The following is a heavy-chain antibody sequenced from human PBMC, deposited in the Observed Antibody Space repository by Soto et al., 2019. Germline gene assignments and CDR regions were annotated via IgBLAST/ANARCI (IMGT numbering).Heavy chain of an antibody. V-gene: IGHV1-18*01. CDR2: ISAYNGNT. D-gene: IGHD3-9*01. J-gene: IGHJ5*02. CDR3: AREPVRYFDWLSNRWFDP. CDR1: GYTFTSYG. Sequence: GASVKVSCKASGYTFTSYGISWVRQAPGQGLEWMGWISAYNGNTNYAQKLQGRVTMTTDTSTSTAYMELRSLRSDDTAVYYCAREPVRYFDWLSNRWFDPWGQGTLVTVSS.